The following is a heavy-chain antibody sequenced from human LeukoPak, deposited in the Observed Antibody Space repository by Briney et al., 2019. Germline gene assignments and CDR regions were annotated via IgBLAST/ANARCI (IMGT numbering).Heavy chain of an antibody. D-gene: IGHD1-26*01. J-gene: IGHJ3*02. CDR2: ISAYNGDT. CDR1: GYTFTSYA. V-gene: IGHV1-18*01. CDR3: ARELSLVTVGYYDAFDM. Sequence: ASVKVSCKASGYTFTSYAISWVRQAPGQGLEWMGWISAYNGDTNYAQKLQGRVTMTTDTSTTTAHMELRSLNSDDTAVYYCARELSLVTVGYYDAFDMWGQGTMVTVSS.